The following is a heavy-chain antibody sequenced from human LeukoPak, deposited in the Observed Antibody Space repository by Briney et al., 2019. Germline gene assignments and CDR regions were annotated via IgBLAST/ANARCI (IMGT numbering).Heavy chain of an antibody. CDR1: GFSFSQYP. Sequence: GGSLRLSCAVSGFSFSQYPMDWVRQAPGQGLMWVSRIDTGGSSTYYADSVKGRFTISRDNAKNSLYLQMNSLRAEDTAVYYCARGSRGHYFDYWGQGTLVTVSS. D-gene: IGHD3-10*01. V-gene: IGHV3-74*01. CDR3: ARGSRGHYFDY. J-gene: IGHJ4*02. CDR2: IDTGGSST.